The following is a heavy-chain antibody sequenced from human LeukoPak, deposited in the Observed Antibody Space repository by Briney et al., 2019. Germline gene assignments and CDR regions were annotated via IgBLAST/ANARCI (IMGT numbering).Heavy chain of an antibody. V-gene: IGHV4-38-2*01. D-gene: IGHD3-9*01. CDR2: IYHSGST. CDR3: ARFSYYDILKDAFDI. Sequence: KPSETLSLTCAVSGYSISSGYYWGWIRQPPEKGLEWIGSIYHSGSTYYNPSLKSRVTISVDTSKNQFSLKLSSVTAADTAVYYCARFSYYDILKDAFDIWGQGTMVTVSS. J-gene: IGHJ3*02. CDR1: GYSISSGYY.